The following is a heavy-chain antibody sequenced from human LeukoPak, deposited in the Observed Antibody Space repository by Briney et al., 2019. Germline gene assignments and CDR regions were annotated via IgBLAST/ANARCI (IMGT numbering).Heavy chain of an antibody. CDR1: GFIFSNYA. J-gene: IGHJ4*02. Sequence: PGGSLRLSCSASGFIFSNYAIHCVRQTPGKGLEYVSAISNNEVVTYYTDSVKGRFTISRDNSKNTAYLHKSSLRAEDTAVYYCVNGAATGLIDYWGQGTLVTVSS. D-gene: IGHD2-15*01. CDR2: ISNNEVVT. V-gene: IGHV3-64D*06. CDR3: VNGAATGLIDY.